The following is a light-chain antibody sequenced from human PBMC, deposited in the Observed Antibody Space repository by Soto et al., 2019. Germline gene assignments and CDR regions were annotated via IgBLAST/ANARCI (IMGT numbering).Light chain of an antibody. CDR3: CSSAPESTYV. J-gene: IGLJ1*01. V-gene: IGLV2-23*01. CDR1: DSDVGAYNS. Sequence: QSVLVQPASVSGSPGQSITISCTGTDSDVGAYNSVSWYQQHPHKAPRLIIYKGTRRPSGISYRFSGSTSGNAASLTISALQADDEADYFCCSSAPESTYVFGTGTKVTVL. CDR2: KGT.